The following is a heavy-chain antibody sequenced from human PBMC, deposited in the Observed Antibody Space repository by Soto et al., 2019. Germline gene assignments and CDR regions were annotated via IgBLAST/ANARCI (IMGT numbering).Heavy chain of an antibody. CDR2: VGGNSVST. V-gene: IGHV3-23*01. Sequence: EVRLLESGGDLIQPGVSLRLSCAASGFTFSITAMSWVRQAPDTGLEWVSAVGGNSVSTFYADSVKGRFTISKDRSKNTLLLQMNSVRAEDTAVYYCAKARGSSPLWGYYYMDVWGKGTTVTVS. D-gene: IGHD6-6*01. J-gene: IGHJ6*03. CDR1: GFTFSITA. CDR3: AKARGSSPLWGYYYMDV.